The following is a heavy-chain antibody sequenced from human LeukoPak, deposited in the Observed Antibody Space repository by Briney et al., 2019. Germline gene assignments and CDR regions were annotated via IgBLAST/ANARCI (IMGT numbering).Heavy chain of an antibody. CDR2: IRYDGSNK. Sequence: GGSLRLSCTASGFIFSGYAMSWVRQAPGKGLEWVAFIRYDGSNKYYADSVKGRFTISRDNSKNTLYLQMNSLRAEDTAVYYCAKDPTRRGSYFDYWGQGTLVTVSS. D-gene: IGHD3-10*01. CDR1: GFIFSGYA. CDR3: AKDPTRRGSYFDY. V-gene: IGHV3-30*02. J-gene: IGHJ4*02.